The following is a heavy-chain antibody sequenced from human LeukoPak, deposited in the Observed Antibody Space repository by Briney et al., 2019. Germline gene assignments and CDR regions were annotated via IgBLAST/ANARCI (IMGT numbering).Heavy chain of an antibody. CDR2: IYYSGST. J-gene: IGHJ4*02. V-gene: IGHV4-39*07. CDR3: ARVGIAARPGFDY. CDR1: GGSISSSTYY. D-gene: IGHD6-6*01. Sequence: SETLSLTCTVSGGSISSSTYYWGWIRQPPGKGLEWIGSIYYSGSTYYNPSLKSRVTISVDTSKNQFSLKLSSVTAADTAVYYCARVGIAARPGFDYWGQGTLVTVSS.